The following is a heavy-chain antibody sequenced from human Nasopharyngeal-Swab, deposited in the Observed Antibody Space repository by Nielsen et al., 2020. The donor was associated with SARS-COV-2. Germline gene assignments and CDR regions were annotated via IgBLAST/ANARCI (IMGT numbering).Heavy chain of an antibody. V-gene: IGHV4-39*01. CDR3: ARLGYGDSNWFDP. J-gene: IGHJ5*02. Sequence: WIRQPTGKGLEWIGSIYYSGSTYYNPSPKSRVTISVDTSKNQFSLKLSSVTAADTAVYYCARLGYGDSNWFDPWGQGTLVTVSS. CDR2: IYYSGST. D-gene: IGHD4-17*01.